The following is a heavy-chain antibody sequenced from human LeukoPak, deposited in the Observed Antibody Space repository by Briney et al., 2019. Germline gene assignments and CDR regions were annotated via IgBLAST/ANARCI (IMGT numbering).Heavy chain of an antibody. V-gene: IGHV1-18*01. CDR1: GYTFTSYG. Sequence: ASVKVSCKASGYTFTSYGISWVRQAPGQGLEWMGWISAYNGNTNDAQKLQGRVTMTTNTSTSTAYMELRSLRSDDTAVYYCARAFAGATPFDIWGQGTVVTVSS. J-gene: IGHJ3*02. CDR2: ISAYNGNT. D-gene: IGHD1-26*01. CDR3: ARAFAGATPFDI.